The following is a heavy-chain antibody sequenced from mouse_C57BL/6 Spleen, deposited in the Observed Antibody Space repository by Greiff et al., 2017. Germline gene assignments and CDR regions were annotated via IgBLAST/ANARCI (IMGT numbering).Heavy chain of an antibody. V-gene: IGHV5-9-1*02. Sequence: DVLLVESGAGLVKPGGSLKLSCAASGFTFSSYAMSWVSQTPEKRLEWVAYISSGGDYTYYADTVKGRFTISRDNARNTLYMQMSSLTSEDTTMYYCTRDQDYCSNYGFAYWGQGTLVTVSA. CDR2: ISSGGDYT. D-gene: IGHD2-5*01. CDR3: TRDQDYCSNYGFAY. J-gene: IGHJ3*01. CDR1: GFTFSSYA.